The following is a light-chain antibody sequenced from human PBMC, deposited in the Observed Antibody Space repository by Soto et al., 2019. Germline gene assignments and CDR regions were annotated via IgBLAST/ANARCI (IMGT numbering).Light chain of an antibody. V-gene: IGLV2-14*03. J-gene: IGLJ2*01. CDR2: DVD. Sequence: QLVLTQPASISGSPGQSITISCTGTSSDVGGYNYVSWYQQYPGKAPKLMIYDVDNRPSGVSNRFSGSKSGKTASLTISGLQAEDEADYYCSSYTSSSTVIFGGGTKVTVL. CDR1: SSDVGGYNY. CDR3: SSYTSSSTVI.